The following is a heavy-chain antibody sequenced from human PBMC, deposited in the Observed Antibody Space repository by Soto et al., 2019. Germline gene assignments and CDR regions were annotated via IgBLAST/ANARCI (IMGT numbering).Heavy chain of an antibody. J-gene: IGHJ3*02. CDR1: GFSVGGSGVG. Sequence: QITLKESGHTLVKPTQTLTLTCTFSGFSVGGSGVGVGWIRQPPGKALEWLGVIYWDDDKRYSSSLRNRITLTHDPSRNHVVLTLTNTDPEDTGTYYWAHTPDNVPPEAHGGFDIWVQGTMVTVS. D-gene: IGHD2-8*01. CDR3: AHTPDNVPPEAHGGFDI. CDR2: IYWDDDK. V-gene: IGHV2-5*02.